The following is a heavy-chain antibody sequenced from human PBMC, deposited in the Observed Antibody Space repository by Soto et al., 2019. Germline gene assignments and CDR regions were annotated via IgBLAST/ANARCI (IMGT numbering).Heavy chain of an antibody. D-gene: IGHD6-6*01. CDR3: ARHAKFHXRRIAARSPPHTNWFDP. CDR1: GYSFTSYW. V-gene: IGHV5-10-1*01. J-gene: IGHJ5*02. CDR2: IDPSDSYT. Sequence: GESPKISCKGSGYSFTSYWISWVRQMPGKGLEWMGRIDPSDSYTNYSPSFQGHVTISADKSISTAYLQWSSLKASDTAMYYCARHAKFHXRRIAARSPPHTNWFDPWGQGTLVTVSS.